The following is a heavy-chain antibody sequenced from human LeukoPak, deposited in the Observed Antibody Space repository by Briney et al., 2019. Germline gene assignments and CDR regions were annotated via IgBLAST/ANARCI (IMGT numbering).Heavy chain of an antibody. CDR2: IDHSGST. D-gene: IGHD1-1*01. CDR1: GGSLSDYY. Sequence: SETLSLTCAVYGGSLSDYYWSWSRQTPGKGLEWIGEIDHSGSTSYNPALKSRVTISVDTSKNQFSLKLSSVTAADTSVYYCASIHQLRGTDVFDLWGQGTMVTVSS. J-gene: IGHJ3*01. V-gene: IGHV4-34*01. CDR3: ASIHQLRGTDVFDL.